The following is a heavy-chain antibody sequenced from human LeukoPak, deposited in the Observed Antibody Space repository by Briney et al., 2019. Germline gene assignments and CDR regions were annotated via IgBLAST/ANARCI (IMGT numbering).Heavy chain of an antibody. Sequence: PSQTLSLTCTVSGGSISSDGYYWSWIRQHPGKGLEWIGYIYYSGSTYYNPSLKSRVTISVDTSKNQFSLKLSSVTAADTAVYYCARDHGGNDAFDIWGQGTMVTVSS. D-gene: IGHD1-26*01. CDR1: GGSISSDGYY. V-gene: IGHV4-31*03. CDR3: ARDHGGNDAFDI. CDR2: IYYSGST. J-gene: IGHJ3*02.